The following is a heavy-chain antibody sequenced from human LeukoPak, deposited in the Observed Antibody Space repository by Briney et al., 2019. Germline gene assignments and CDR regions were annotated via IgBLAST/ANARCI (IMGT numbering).Heavy chain of an antibody. J-gene: IGHJ4*02. V-gene: IGHV3-7*04. CDR1: GFTFSNAW. CDR3: ARDRYSSGCHHY. D-gene: IGHD6-19*01. Sequence: GGSLRLSCAASGFTFSNAWMSWVRQAPGKGLEWVANIKQDGSEKYYVDSVKGRFTISRDNAKNSLFLQMNSLRAEDTAVYYCARDRYSSGCHHYWGQGTLVIVSS. CDR2: IKQDGSEK.